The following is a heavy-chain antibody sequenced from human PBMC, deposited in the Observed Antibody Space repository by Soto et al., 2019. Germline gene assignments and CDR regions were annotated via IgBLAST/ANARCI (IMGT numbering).Heavy chain of an antibody. Sequence: QVQLVQSGAEVKKPGASVKVSCKASGYPFTGSYMHWVRQAPGQGLEWMGWTNPNSGGTNYAQKFQGWVTMTRATSISTAYVERSRLRSDDTAVYYCARSGEGSWSSGDAFDIWGQGTMVTVSS. CDR2: TNPNSGGT. CDR1: GYPFTGSY. D-gene: IGHD3-10*01. J-gene: IGHJ3*02. V-gene: IGHV1-2*04. CDR3: ARSGEGSWSSGDAFDI.